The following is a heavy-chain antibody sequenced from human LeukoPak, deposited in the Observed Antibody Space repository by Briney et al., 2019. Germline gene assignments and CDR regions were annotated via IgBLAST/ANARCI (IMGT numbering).Heavy chain of an antibody. Sequence: GRSLRLSCTASGFTFGDYAMSWVRQAPGKGLEWVGFIRSKAYGGTTEYAASVKGRFTISRDDSKSIAYLQMNSLKTEDTAAYYCTRRIVVVPLDDYWGQGTLVTVSS. CDR2: IRSKAYGGTT. J-gene: IGHJ4*02. D-gene: IGHD3-22*01. CDR1: GFTFGDYA. V-gene: IGHV3-49*04. CDR3: TRRIVVVPLDDY.